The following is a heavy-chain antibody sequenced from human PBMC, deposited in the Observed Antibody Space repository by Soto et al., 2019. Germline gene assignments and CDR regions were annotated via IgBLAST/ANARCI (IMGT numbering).Heavy chain of an antibody. CDR3: AKSEGRDGYRFDY. D-gene: IGHD5-12*01. CDR2: IIPMFGTP. Sequence: SVKVSCKASGVTFNRQDMRWVRQAPGQGLEWMGGIIPMFGTPHYAEKFQDRVTITADESTGTAYLELSSLTSEDTAVYYCAKSEGRDGYRFDYWGPGILVTVSS. CDR1: GVTFNRQD. V-gene: IGHV1-69*13. J-gene: IGHJ4*02.